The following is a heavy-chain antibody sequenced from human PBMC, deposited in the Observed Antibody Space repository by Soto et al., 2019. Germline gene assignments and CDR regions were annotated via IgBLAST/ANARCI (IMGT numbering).Heavy chain of an antibody. CDR1: GGSISSYY. CDR3: ARPFSTVTTDAFNI. Sequence: PSETLSLTCTVSGGSISSYYWSWIRQPPEKGLEWIGYIYHTGSTNYNPSLQSRVTISVDTSKNQFSLKLSSVTAADTAVYYCARPFSTVTTDAFNIWGQGTMVTVSS. CDR2: IYHTGST. J-gene: IGHJ3*02. D-gene: IGHD4-17*01. V-gene: IGHV4-59*08.